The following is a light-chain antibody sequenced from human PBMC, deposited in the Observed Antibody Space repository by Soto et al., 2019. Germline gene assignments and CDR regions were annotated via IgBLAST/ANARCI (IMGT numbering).Light chain of an antibody. CDR2: KTS. J-gene: IGKJ2*01. Sequence: DIQMTQSPSTLSASVGDRLTITCRASQSISDWLDWYQQKPGKAPRLLIYKTSNLESGVPSRFSGSGSGTEFTLTISSLQPDDFANYYCQQYNGYSVSFGQGTKLEIK. V-gene: IGKV1-5*03. CDR3: QQYNGYSVS. CDR1: QSISDW.